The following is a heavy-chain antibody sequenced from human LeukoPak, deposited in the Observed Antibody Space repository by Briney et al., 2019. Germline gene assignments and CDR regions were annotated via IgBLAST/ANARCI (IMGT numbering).Heavy chain of an antibody. J-gene: IGHJ5*02. Sequence: ASVKVSCKASGYTFTSYDINWVRQATGQGLEWMGWMNPNSGNTGYAQKFQGRVTITRNTSIRTAYMELSSLRSEETAVYYCARGGDLPIVPAAINWFDPWGQGTLVTVSS. CDR1: GYTFTSYD. CDR2: MNPNSGNT. V-gene: IGHV1-8*03. CDR3: ARGGDLPIVPAAINWFDP. D-gene: IGHD2-2*01.